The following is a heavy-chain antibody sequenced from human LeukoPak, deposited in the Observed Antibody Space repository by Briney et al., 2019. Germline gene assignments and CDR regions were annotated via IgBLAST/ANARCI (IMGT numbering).Heavy chain of an antibody. CDR1: GFTFSSYG. Sequence: PPGGSLRLSCAASGFTFSSYGMHWVRQAPGKGLEWVAFIRYDGSNKYYADPVKGRFTISRDNSKNTLYLQMNSLRAEDTAVYYCAKFWIDTPYSSSWYGATDAFDIWGQGTMVTVSS. CDR2: IRYDGSNK. D-gene: IGHD6-13*01. CDR3: AKFWIDTPYSSSWYGATDAFDI. V-gene: IGHV3-30*02. J-gene: IGHJ3*02.